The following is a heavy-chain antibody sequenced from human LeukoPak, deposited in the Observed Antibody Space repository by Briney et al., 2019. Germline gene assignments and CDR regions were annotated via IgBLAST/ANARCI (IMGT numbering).Heavy chain of an antibody. Sequence: GGSLRLSCAASGFTFSSYSMNWVRQAPGKGLEWVSSISSSSSYIYYADSVKGRFTISRDNAKNSLYLQMNSLRAEDTAVYYCAKDPPGVTMIVVSHITQGDDAFDIWGQGTMVTVSS. CDR3: AKDPPGVTMIVVSHITQGDDAFDI. J-gene: IGHJ3*02. CDR1: GFTFSSYS. CDR2: ISSSSSYI. D-gene: IGHD3-22*01. V-gene: IGHV3-21*01.